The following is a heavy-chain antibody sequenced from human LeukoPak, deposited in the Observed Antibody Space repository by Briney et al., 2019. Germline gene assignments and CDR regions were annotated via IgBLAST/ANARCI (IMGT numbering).Heavy chain of an antibody. CDR2: IYYSGST. V-gene: IGHV4-31*03. Sequence: SQTLSLTCTVSGGSISSGGYYWSWIRQHPGKGLEWIGYIYYSGSTYYNPSLKSRVTISVDTSKNQFSLKLSSVTAADTAVYYCAGEVTTANWFGPWGQGTLVTVSS. CDR3: AGEVTTANWFGP. CDR1: GGSISSGGYY. D-gene: IGHD4-17*01. J-gene: IGHJ5*02.